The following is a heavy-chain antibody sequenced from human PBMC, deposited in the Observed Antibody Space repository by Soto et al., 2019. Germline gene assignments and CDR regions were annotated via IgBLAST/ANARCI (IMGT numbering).Heavy chain of an antibody. CDR3: AGTYSGSYHRYFQH. CDR1: GGSISSYY. Sequence: KPSETLSLTCTVSGGSISSYYWSWIRQPPGKGLEWIGYIYYSGSTNYNPSLKSRVAISVDTSENQFSLKLSSVTAADTAVYYCAGTYSGSYHRYFQHWGQGTLVTVSS. J-gene: IGHJ1*01. CDR2: IYYSGST. D-gene: IGHD1-26*01. V-gene: IGHV4-59*01.